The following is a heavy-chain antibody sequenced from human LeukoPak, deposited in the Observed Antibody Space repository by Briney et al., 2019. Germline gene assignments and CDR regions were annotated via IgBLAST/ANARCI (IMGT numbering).Heavy chain of an antibody. D-gene: IGHD1-26*01. CDR2: ISSSSSYI. V-gene: IGHV3-21*01. CDR3: ARTRGVGLLSDHSFDY. CDR1: GFTFSSYS. Sequence: GGSLRLSCAASGFTFSSYSMNWVRQAPGKGLEWVSSISSSSSYIYYADSVKGRFTISRDNAKNSLYLQMNSLRAEDTAVYYCARTRGVGLLSDHSFDYWGQGTLVTVSS. J-gene: IGHJ4*02.